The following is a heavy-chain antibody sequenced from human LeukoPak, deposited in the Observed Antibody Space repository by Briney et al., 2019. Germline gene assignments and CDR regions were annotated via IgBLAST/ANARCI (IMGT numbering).Heavy chain of an antibody. CDR2: VKSDGSTT. V-gene: IGHV3-74*03. J-gene: IGHJ4*02. Sequence: PGGSLRLSCAASGFTFSSYWMHWVRQAPGRGLVWVSRVKSDGSTTTYADSVKGRFTISRDNAKNTLYLQMNSLRAEDTAVYYCARGDPGHFDYWGQGTLVTVSS. D-gene: IGHD2-21*02. CDR1: GFTFSSYW. CDR3: ARGDPGHFDY.